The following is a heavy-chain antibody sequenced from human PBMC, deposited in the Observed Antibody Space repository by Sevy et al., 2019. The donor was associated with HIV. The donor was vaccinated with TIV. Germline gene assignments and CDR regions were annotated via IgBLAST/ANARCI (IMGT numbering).Heavy chain of an antibody. CDR3: ARDQPMYSGFDY. CDR2: ISSSSSTI. Sequence: GGSLRLSCAASGFSFTSYSMNWVRQAPGKGLEWVSYISSSSSTIYYTDSVKGRFTISRDNAKNSLFLQMNSLRAEDTAVYYCARDQPMYSGFDYWGQGTLVTVS. CDR1: GFSFTSYS. V-gene: IGHV3-48*01. J-gene: IGHJ4*02. D-gene: IGHD1-26*01.